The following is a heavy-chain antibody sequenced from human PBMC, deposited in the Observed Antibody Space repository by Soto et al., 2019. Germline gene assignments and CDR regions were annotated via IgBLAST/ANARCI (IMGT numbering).Heavy chain of an antibody. CDR2: FDPEDGET. CDR1: GYTLTELS. J-gene: IGHJ6*04. Sequence: ASVKVSCKVSGYTLTELSMHWVRQAPGKGLEWMGGFDPEDGETIYAQKFQGRVTMTEDTSTDTAYMELSSLRSEDTAVYYCATDRSHLGIADRLGVWSKGTTVTGSS. V-gene: IGHV1-24*01. D-gene: IGHD6-6*01. CDR3: ATDRSHLGIADRLGV.